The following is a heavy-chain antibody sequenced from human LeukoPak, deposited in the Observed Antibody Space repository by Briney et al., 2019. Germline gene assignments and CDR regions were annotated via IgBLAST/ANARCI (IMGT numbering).Heavy chain of an antibody. J-gene: IGHJ4*02. CDR1: GFTFTSSA. D-gene: IGHD3-22*01. CDR2: IVVGSGNT. Sequence: GASVKVSCKASGFTFTSSAMQWVRQARGQRPEWIGWIVVGSGNTNYAQKFQERVTITRDMSTSTAYMELSSLRSEDTAVYYCARGGSSYNDEHEEFDYWGQGTVVTVSS. CDR3: ARGGSSYNDEHEEFDY. V-gene: IGHV1-58*02.